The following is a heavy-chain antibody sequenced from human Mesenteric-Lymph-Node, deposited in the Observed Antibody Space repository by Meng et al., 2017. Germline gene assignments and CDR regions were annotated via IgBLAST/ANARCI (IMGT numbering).Heavy chain of an antibody. CDR3: ARASMNNWNLNFFNY. V-gene: IGHV4-61*08. CDR1: GHSRSLNEYL. Sequence: QPLPADSAPAMVISSCPLSPTCPLSGHSRSLNEYLLSWIRPPPCTGIERIGVRYFSQGPNYHPHHKSPGTMSVDTSTNQFSLKLNPVTAADTAVYYCARASMNNWNLNFFNYWGQGTLVTVSS. D-gene: IGHD1-20*01. CDR2: RYFSQGP. J-gene: IGHJ4*02.